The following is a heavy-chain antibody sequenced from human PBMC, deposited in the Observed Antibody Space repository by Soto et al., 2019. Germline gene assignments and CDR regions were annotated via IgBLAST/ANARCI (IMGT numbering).Heavy chain of an antibody. CDR2: ISSTTNYV. CDR3: ARESEDLTSNFDY. J-gene: IGHJ4*02. Sequence: GGSLRLSCAACGFTFTRYSMNWVRQAPGKGLEWVSSISSTTNYVYYGDSMKGRFTTPRDNAKNSLYLEMNSLRAEDTAVYYCARESEDLTSNFDYWGQGTLVTVSS. V-gene: IGHV3-21*06. CDR1: GFTFTRYS.